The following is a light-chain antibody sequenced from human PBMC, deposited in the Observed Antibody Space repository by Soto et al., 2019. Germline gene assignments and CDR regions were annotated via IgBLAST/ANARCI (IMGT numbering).Light chain of an antibody. CDR3: QQYGSSRT. Sequence: EVVLTHSPVTLSLPPGERATLSCRASQSVSSSYLAWYQQKPGQAPRLLIYGASSRATGIPDRFSGSGSGTDFTLTISRLEPEDFAVYYCQQYGSSRTFGQGTKVDI. J-gene: IGKJ1*01. CDR1: QSVSSSY. CDR2: GAS. V-gene: IGKV3-20*01.